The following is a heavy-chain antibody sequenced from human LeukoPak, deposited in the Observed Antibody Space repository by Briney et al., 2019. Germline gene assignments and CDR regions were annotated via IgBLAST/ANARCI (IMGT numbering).Heavy chain of an antibody. V-gene: IGHV3-30*03. CDR2: ISYDGSNK. Sequence: GGSLRLSCAASGFTLSTYGMHWVRQAPGKGLEWVAVISYDGSNKYYAGSVKGRFTISRDNSKNTLYLQMNSLRAEDTAVYYCARELGGAFDYWGQGTLVTVSS. CDR3: ARELGGAFDY. J-gene: IGHJ4*02. D-gene: IGHD4/OR15-4a*01. CDR1: GFTLSTYG.